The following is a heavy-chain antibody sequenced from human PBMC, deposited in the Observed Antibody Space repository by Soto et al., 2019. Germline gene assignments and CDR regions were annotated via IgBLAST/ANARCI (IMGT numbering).Heavy chain of an antibody. Sequence: PGGSLRLSCAASGFTFSSYAIHWVRQAPGKGRGWVAVISYDGSNKYYANSVKGRFTTSRDNSKNTLYLQMNSLRAEDTAVYYCARGAGYSYGYGAFDIWGQGTMVTVSS. CDR1: GFTFSSYA. D-gene: IGHD5-18*01. V-gene: IGHV3-30-3*01. J-gene: IGHJ3*02. CDR3: ARGAGYSYGYGAFDI. CDR2: ISYDGSNK.